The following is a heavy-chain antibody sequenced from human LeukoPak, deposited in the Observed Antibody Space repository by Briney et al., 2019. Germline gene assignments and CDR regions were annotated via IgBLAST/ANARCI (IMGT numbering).Heavy chain of an antibody. CDR1: AFTFSSYD. CDR3: ARDRSNGDYAFDY. CDR2: ISSYSSYI. Sequence: PGGSLRPSCAASAFTFSSYDMNWVRQAPGKGLEWVSSISSYSSYIYYADSVKGRFTISRDNAKNSLYLQMNSLRAEDTAVYYCARDRSNGDYAFDYWGQGALVTVSS. J-gene: IGHJ4*02. V-gene: IGHV3-21*01. D-gene: IGHD4-17*01.